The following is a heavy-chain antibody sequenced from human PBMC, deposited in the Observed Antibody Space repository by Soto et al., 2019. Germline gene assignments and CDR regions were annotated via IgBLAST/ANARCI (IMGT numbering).Heavy chain of an antibody. J-gene: IGHJ4*02. Sequence: QVQLVQSGAEVKKPGASVKVSCKASGYTFTSYYMHWVRQAPGHGLEWMGRINPSGGSTSYAQKFRGRGTMTRDTSTSTVYMELSSLRSVDTAVYYCATIDYGDYDFDYWGQGTLVTVSS. CDR2: INPSGGST. D-gene: IGHD4-17*01. CDR3: ATIDYGDYDFDY. V-gene: IGHV1-46*03. CDR1: GYTFTSYY.